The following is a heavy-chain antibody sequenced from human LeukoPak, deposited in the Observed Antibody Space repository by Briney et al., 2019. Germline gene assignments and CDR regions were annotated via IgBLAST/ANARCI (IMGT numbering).Heavy chain of an antibody. CDR3: ARAHPGYSYGPPFIDY. J-gene: IGHJ4*02. CDR1: GYTFTSYT. V-gene: IGHV7-4-1*02. CDR2: INTNTGNP. Sequence: ASVKVSCKASGYTFTSYTMNWVRQAPGQGLEWMGWINTNTGNPTYAQGFTGRFVFSLDTSVSTAYLQITSLKAEDTAVYYCARAHPGYSYGPPFIDYWGQGTLVTVSS. D-gene: IGHD5-18*01.